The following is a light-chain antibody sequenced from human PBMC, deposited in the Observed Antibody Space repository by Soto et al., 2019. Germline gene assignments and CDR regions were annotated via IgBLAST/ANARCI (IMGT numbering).Light chain of an antibody. CDR1: QSVSNF. Sequence: EIVLTKSPATLSLSPGERATLSCRASQSVSNFLAWYQQKPGQAPRLLIYDAFNRATGTPARFSGSGSGTEFTLTISSLEPEDFAVYYCQQRSNWLITFGQGTRLEIK. J-gene: IGKJ5*01. CDR3: QQRSNWLIT. V-gene: IGKV3-11*01. CDR2: DAF.